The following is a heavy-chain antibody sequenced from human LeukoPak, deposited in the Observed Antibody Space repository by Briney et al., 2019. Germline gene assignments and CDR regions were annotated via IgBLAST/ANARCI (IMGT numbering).Heavy chain of an antibody. J-gene: IGHJ5*02. CDR2: IYYSGST. D-gene: IGHD6-19*01. V-gene: IGHV4-39*07. CDR1: GGSISSSSYY. Sequence: PSETLSLTCTVSGGSISSSSYYWGWIRQPPGKGLEWIGSIYYSGSTSYNPSLKSRVTISVDTSKNQCSLKLSSVTAADTAVYYCARGPVSSGWYGLRRTWFDPWGQGTLVTVSS. CDR3: ARGPVSSGWYGLRRTWFDP.